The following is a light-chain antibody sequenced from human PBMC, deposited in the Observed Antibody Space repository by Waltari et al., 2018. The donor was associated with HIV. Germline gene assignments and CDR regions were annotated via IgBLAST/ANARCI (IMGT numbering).Light chain of an antibody. CDR1: SSDVGGYNY. Sequence: QSALTQPRSVSGSPGQSVTISCTGTSSDVGGYNYVSWYQQHPGKAPKLMIYDVSKRPPGVPDRFSGSKSGNTASLTISGLQAEDEADYYCCSYAGSYNYVFVTGTKVTVL. CDR3: CSYAGSYNYV. V-gene: IGLV2-11*01. CDR2: DVS. J-gene: IGLJ1*01.